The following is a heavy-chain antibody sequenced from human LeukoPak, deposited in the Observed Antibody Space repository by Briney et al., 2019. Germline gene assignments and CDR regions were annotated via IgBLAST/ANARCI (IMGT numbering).Heavy chain of an antibody. V-gene: IGHV3-30*18. Sequence: GGSLRLSCATSGFTFSSYGMHWVRQVPGKGLEWVAVISNDGSNIQYGDSVKGRFTISRDNSKNTLYLQMNSLRAEDTAVYYCAKDPKSYSGSYFRYYWGQGTLVTVSS. D-gene: IGHD1-26*01. CDR3: AKDPKSYSGSYFRYY. CDR2: ISNDGSNI. J-gene: IGHJ4*02. CDR1: GFTFSSYG.